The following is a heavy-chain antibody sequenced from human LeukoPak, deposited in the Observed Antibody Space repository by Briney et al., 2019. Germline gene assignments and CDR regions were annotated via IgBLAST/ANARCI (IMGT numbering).Heavy chain of an antibody. D-gene: IGHD5-24*01. CDR1: GGSISSGNND. CDR3: ARRRLQTDWLGFDP. J-gene: IGHJ5*02. Sequence: SETLSLNCTVSGGSISSGNNDWSWIRQPAGEGLEWIGHISTSGSTNYNPSLKSRVTISVDTSKNQFSLKLNSVTAADTAVYYCARRRLQTDWLGFDPWGQGTLVTVSS. V-gene: IGHV4-61*09. CDR2: ISTSGST.